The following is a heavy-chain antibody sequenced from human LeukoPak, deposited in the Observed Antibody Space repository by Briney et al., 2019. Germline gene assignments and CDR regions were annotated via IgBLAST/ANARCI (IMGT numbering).Heavy chain of an antibody. Sequence: ASVKVSCKASGYTFTSYYMHWVRQAPGQGLEWMGIINPSGGSTSYAQKFQGRVTMTRDMSTSTVYMELSSLRSEDTAVYYCATVPVRLTAILRYFDYWGQGTLVTVSS. V-gene: IGHV1-46*01. J-gene: IGHJ4*02. D-gene: IGHD2-21*02. CDR3: ATVPVRLTAILRYFDY. CDR1: GYTFTSYY. CDR2: INPSGGST.